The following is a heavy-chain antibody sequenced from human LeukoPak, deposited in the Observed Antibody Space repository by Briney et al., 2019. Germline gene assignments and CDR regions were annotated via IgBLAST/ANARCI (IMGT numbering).Heavy chain of an antibody. J-gene: IGHJ4*02. D-gene: IGHD6-19*01. V-gene: IGHV4-59*01. CDR1: GGSISSYY. CDR3: ARATVAGTKVDY. Sequence: SETLSLTCTVSGGSISSYYWSWIRQPPGKGLEWIGYIHYSGSTNYNPSLRSRVTISVDTSKNQFSLKLSSVTAADTAVYYCARATVAGTKVDYWGQGTLVTVSS. CDR2: IHYSGST.